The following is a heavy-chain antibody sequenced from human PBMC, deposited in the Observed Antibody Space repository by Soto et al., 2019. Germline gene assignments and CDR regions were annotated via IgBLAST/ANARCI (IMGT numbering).Heavy chain of an antibody. V-gene: IGHV3-30*18. CDR3: AKDRWRGIAAAGTPNYYFDY. CDR2: ISYDGSNK. CDR1: GFTFSSYG. D-gene: IGHD6-13*01. Sequence: GGSLRLSCAASGFTFSSYGMHWVRQAPGKGLEWVAVISYDGSNKYYADSVKGRFSISRDNSKNTLYLQMNSLRAEDTAVYYCAKDRWRGIAAAGTPNYYFDYWGQGTLVTVSS. J-gene: IGHJ4*02.